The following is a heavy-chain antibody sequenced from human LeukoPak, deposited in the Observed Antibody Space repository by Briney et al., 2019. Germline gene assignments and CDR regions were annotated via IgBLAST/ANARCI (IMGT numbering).Heavy chain of an antibody. CDR2: MNPNSGNT. Sequence: ALVKVSCKASGYTFTSYDINWVRQATGQGLEWMGWMNPNSGNTGYAQKFQGRVTMTRNTSISTAYMELSSLRSEDTAVYYCARGCRPYYYGSGSYSDWGQGTLVTVSS. J-gene: IGHJ4*02. CDR1: GYTFTSYD. V-gene: IGHV1-8*01. CDR3: ARGCRPYYYGSGSYSD. D-gene: IGHD3-10*01.